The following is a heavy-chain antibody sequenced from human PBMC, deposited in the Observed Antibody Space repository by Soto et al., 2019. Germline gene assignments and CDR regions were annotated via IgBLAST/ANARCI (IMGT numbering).Heavy chain of an antibody. CDR1: EFTFNNSW. Sequence: PGGSLRLSFAASEFTFNNSWMHWVRQAPGKGLVWVSRISPDGSRTTYADSVKARFTISRDNAKNTLFLEVNSLRADDTAVYYCAGGFNPHSNKTEGGWQGGWFDPWGQGTLVTVSS. CDR3: AGGFNPHSNKTEGGWQGGWFDP. CDR2: ISPDGSRT. D-gene: IGHD6-19*01. V-gene: IGHV3-74*01. J-gene: IGHJ5*02.